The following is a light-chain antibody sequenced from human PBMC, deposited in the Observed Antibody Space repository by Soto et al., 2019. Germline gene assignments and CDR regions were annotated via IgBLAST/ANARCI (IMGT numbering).Light chain of an antibody. CDR1: QGIRSY. J-gene: IGKJ3*01. CDR3: QQLNTFPPFFT. CDR2: GAS. Sequence: DIQLTQSPSFLSASVGDRVTITCRASQGIRSYLAWYQQRPGKAPELLIYGASTLRPGGASRFSGSESGTEFTLTISSLQPEDFATYFCQQLNTFPPFFTCGPGTKVDIK. V-gene: IGKV1-9*01.